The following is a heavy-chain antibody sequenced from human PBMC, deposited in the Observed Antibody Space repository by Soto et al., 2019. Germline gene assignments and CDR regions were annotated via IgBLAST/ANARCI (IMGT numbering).Heavy chain of an antibody. CDR3: ARDPPDFNSGFDS. CDR2: AYYRSRWQY. J-gene: IGHJ4*02. Sequence: SQTLSLTYAICGDSVSNNGATWNWIRQSPSRGLEWLGRAYYRSRWQYDYATSVRGRITINPDTSKNQFSLHLSSVTPEDTAVYYCARDPPDFNSGFDSWGQGSLVTVSS. D-gene: IGHD1-26*01. V-gene: IGHV6-1*01. CDR1: GDSVSNNGAT.